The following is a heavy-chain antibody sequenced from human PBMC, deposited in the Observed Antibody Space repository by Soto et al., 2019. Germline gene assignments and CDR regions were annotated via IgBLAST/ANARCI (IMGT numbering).Heavy chain of an antibody. Sequence: EVQLLQSGGGLIQPEGSLKLSCAAPGIIVSSNYMSWVRQAPGKGLEWVSVLYHGGSAYYADSVKGRFTISRDNSENTLYLQMNSLRVEDTGVYYCTRSRYGDPDYWGQGTLVTVSS. CDR1: GIIVSSNY. V-gene: IGHV3-53*01. D-gene: IGHD4-17*01. CDR2: LYHGGSA. J-gene: IGHJ4*02. CDR3: TRSRYGDPDY.